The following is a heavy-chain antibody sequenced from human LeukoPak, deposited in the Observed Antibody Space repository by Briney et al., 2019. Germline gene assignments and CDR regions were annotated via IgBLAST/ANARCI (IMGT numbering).Heavy chain of an antibody. CDR3: ASSLRIAAAGTFDY. D-gene: IGHD6-13*01. Sequence: SETLSLTCTVSGCSISSYYWSWIRQPPGKGLEWVGNIYYSGSTNYNPSLKSRVTISVDTSKNQFSLKLSSVTAADTAVYYCASSLRIAAAGTFDYWGLGTLVTVSS. CDR1: GCSISSYY. CDR2: IYYSGST. V-gene: IGHV4-59*08. J-gene: IGHJ4*02.